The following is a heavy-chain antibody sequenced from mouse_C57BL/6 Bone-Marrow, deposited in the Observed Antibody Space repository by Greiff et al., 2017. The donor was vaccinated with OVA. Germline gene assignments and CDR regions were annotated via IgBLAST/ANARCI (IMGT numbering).Heavy chain of an antibody. CDR1: GYTFTSYW. J-gene: IGHJ3*01. V-gene: IGHV1-55*01. CDR3: ARDSNYWFAY. D-gene: IGHD2-5*01. CDR2: IYPGSGST. Sequence: VQLQQPGAELVKPGASVKMSCKASGYTFTSYWITWVKQSTGQGLEWIGDIYPGSGSTNYNEKFKSKATLTVDTSSSTAYMPLSSLTYEDSAVYYCARDSNYWFAYWGQGTTVTVSA.